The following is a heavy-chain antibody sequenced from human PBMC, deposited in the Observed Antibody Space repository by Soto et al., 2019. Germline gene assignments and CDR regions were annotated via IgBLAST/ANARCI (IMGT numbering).Heavy chain of an antibody. V-gene: IGHV1-2*02. J-gene: IGHJ5*02. D-gene: IGHD3-16*01. CDR3: ARGDPDVATFGP. CDR2: INPNSGAT. Sequence: ASVRVSCKASGYTFTGYYIHWVRQAPGQGLEWMGWINPNSGATDSVQNFQGRVTMTRDRSITTAYMELGRLRSVDTAVYFCARGDPDVATFGPRDKGPRGTVSS. CDR1: GYTFTGYY.